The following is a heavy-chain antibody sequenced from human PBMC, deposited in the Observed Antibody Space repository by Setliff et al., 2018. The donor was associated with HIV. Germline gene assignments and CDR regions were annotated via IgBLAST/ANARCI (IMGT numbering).Heavy chain of an antibody. CDR3: ARGNDSVWGSFRSPLKYFFDF. J-gene: IGHJ4*02. CDR2: IFTSGST. V-gene: IGHV4-4*07. D-gene: IGHD3-16*02. CDR1: GGSITASH. Sequence: SETLSLTCTVSGGSITASHWSWIRQPAGKGLEWIGHIFTSGSTDYNPSLKSRVTISGDTSKNHFSLKLSSVTAADTAVYYCARGNDSVWGSFRSPLKYFFDFWGQGTLVTVSS.